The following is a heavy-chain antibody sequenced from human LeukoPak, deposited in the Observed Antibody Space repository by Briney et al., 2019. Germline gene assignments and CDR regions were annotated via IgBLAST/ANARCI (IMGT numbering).Heavy chain of an antibody. V-gene: IGHV4-59*01. CDR3: ALLTGYTRGLDY. CDR1: GGTIRSYY. J-gene: IGHJ4*02. CDR2: IYYSGST. D-gene: IGHD3-9*01. Sequence: SETLSLTCTVSGGTIRSYYWSWIRQPPGKGLEWIGYIYYSGSTNYNPSLKSRVTISVDTSKNQFSLKLSSVTAADTAVYYCALLTGYTRGLDYWGQGTLVTVSS.